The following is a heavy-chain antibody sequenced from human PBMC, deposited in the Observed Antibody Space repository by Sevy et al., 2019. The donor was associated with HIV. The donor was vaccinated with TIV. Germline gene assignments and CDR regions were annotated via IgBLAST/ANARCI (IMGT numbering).Heavy chain of an antibody. J-gene: IGHJ6*02. CDR3: ARGLGYSSGWYYYYGMDV. CDR1: GFTVSSNY. D-gene: IGHD6-19*01. CDR2: IYSGGST. V-gene: IGHV3-53*01. Sequence: GGSLRLSCAASGFTVSSNYMSWVRQAPGKGLEWVSVIYSGGSTYYADSVKGRFTISRDNSKNTLYLQMNSLRAEDTAVDYCARGLGYSSGWYYYYGMDVWGQGTTVTVSS.